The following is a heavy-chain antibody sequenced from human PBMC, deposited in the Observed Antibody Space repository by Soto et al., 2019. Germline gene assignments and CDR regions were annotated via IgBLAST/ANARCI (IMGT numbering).Heavy chain of an antibody. Sequence: ASVKVSCKASGYTFTSYGISWVRQAPGQGLEWMGWISAYNGNTNYAQKLQGRVTMTTDTSTSTAYMELRSLRSDDTAVYYCARDLPFSFGLKDATLTIHDYWGQGTLVIVSS. J-gene: IGHJ4*02. CDR1: GYTFTSYG. CDR3: ARDLPFSFGLKDATLTIHDY. V-gene: IGHV1-18*01. CDR2: ISAYNGNT. D-gene: IGHD4-17*01.